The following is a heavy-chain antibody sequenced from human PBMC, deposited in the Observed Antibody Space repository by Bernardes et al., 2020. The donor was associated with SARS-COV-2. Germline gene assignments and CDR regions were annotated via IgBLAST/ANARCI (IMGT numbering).Heavy chain of an antibody. J-gene: IGHJ5*02. CDR1: GGSIRSSY. Sequence: SETLSLTCTDSGGSIRSSYWSWIRQPPGTGLEWIGYIYYSGSTNYNPSLKSRVTISVDTSKNQFSLKLSSVTAADTAVYYCARDLNPAWFDPWGQGTLVTVSS. CDR2: IYYSGST. CDR3: ARDLNPAWFDP. V-gene: IGHV4-59*01.